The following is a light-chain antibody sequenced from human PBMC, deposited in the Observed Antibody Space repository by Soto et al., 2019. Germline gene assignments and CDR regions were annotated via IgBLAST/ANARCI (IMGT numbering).Light chain of an antibody. Sequence: EIVLTQSPCTRSLSPRGGASLYRRSTEIISSSYLAWYQETPGQAHRLLIYGAYSRATGIPDRFSGSGSGTAFTLKIRRLKSEDFALYYCQKSNNWPPWPFG. J-gene: IGKJ1*01. CDR3: QKSNNWPPWP. V-gene: IGKV3D-20*02. CDR1: EIISSSY. CDR2: GAY.